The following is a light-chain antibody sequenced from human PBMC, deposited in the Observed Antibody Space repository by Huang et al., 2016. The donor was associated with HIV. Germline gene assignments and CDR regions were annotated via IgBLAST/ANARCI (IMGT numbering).Light chain of an antibody. CDR2: DAS. V-gene: IGKV3-11*01. CDR1: QSVSSY. J-gene: IGKJ1*01. CDR3: QQRSNWPRT. Sequence: EIVLTQSPATLSLSPGERATLSCRASQSVSSYLACYHQKPGQAPRLLIYDASSRATGIPARFSGSGSGTDFTLTISSLEPEDFAVYYCQQRSNWPRTFGQGTKVEIK.